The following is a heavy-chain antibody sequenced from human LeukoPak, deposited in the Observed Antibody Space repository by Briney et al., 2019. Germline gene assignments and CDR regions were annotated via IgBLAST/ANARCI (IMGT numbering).Heavy chain of an antibody. V-gene: IGHV3-48*01. CDR2: ISSSSSTI. D-gene: IGHD3-9*01. Sequence: GGSLRLSCAASGFTFSSYSMNWVRQAPGKGLEWVSYISSSSSTIYYADSVKGRFTISRDNAKNSLYLQMNSLRAEDTAVYYRARDRYDILTGYVRFDYWGQGTLVTVSS. CDR1: GFTFSSYS. J-gene: IGHJ4*02. CDR3: ARDRYDILTGYVRFDY.